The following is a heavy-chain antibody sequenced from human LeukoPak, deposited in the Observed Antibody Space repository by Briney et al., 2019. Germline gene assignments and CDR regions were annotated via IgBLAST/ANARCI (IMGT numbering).Heavy chain of an antibody. Sequence: PGGSLRLSCAASGFTFSSYAMSWVRQAPGKGLEWVSAISGSGGSTYYADFVKGRFTISRDNSKNTLYLQMNSLRAEDTALYYCARAAQPFGGVIFYFDYWGQGTLVTVSS. J-gene: IGHJ4*02. CDR1: GFTFSSYA. CDR2: ISGSGGST. V-gene: IGHV3-23*01. CDR3: ARAAQPFGGVIFYFDY. D-gene: IGHD3-16*02.